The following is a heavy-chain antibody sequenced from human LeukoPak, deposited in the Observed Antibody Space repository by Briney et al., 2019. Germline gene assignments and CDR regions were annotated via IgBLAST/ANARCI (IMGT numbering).Heavy chain of an antibody. Sequence: SETLSLTCTVSGGSISSYYWRWIRQPPGKGLEWIGYIYYSGSTNYNPSLKSRVTISVDTSKNQFSLKLSSVTAADTAVYYCARAGRGFDYWGQGTLVTVSS. CDR2: IYYSGST. J-gene: IGHJ4*02. D-gene: IGHD6-19*01. CDR1: GGSISSYY. V-gene: IGHV4-59*01. CDR3: ARAGRGFDY.